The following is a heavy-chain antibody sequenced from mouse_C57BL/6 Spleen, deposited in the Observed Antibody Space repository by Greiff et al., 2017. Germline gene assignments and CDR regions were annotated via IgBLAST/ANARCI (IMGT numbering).Heavy chain of an antibody. J-gene: IGHJ1*03. D-gene: IGHD1-1*01. CDR2: ISSGSSTI. CDR3: ATTVDWYFDV. V-gene: IGHV5-17*01. Sequence: EVKLMESGGGLVKPGGSLKLSCAASGFTFSDYGMHWVRQAPEKGLEWVAYISSGSSTIYYADTVKGRFTISRDNAKNTLFLQMTSLRSEDTAMYYCATTVDWYFDVWGTGTTVTVSS. CDR1: GFTFSDYG.